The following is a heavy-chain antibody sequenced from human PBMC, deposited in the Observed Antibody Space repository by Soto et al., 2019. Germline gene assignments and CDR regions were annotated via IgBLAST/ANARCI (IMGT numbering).Heavy chain of an antibody. CDR1: GGSFSGYY. J-gene: IGHJ4*02. CDR2: INHSGST. V-gene: IGHV4-34*01. CDR3: ARGGPVLLWFGESGVDY. Sequence: QVQLQQWGAGLLKPSETLSLTCAVYGGSFSGYYWSWIRQPPGKGLEWIGEINHSGSTNYNPSLKSRVTISVDASKNQFSRKLSSVTAADTAVYYCARGGPVLLWFGESGVDYWGQGTLVTVSS. D-gene: IGHD3-10*01.